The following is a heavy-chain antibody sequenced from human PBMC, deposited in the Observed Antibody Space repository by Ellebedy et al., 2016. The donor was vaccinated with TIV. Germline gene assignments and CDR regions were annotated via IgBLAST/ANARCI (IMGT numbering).Heavy chain of an antibody. CDR1: GFTFSDYY. J-gene: IGHJ4*02. Sequence: GESLKISCAVTGFTFSDYYMSWIRQAPGKGLEWVAYISSSSSTIHYADSVKGRFAISRDDAKNSLYLQMNSLSAEDTAVYYCARGGYFDYWGQGALVTVSS. V-gene: IGHV3-11*04. CDR2: ISSSSSTI. CDR3: ARGGYFDY.